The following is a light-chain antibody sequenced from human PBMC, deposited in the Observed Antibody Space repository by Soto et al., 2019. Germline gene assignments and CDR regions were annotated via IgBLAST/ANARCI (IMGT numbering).Light chain of an antibody. J-gene: IGLJ2*01. Sequence: QSVLAQPPSASGTPGQRVTISCSGSSSNIGDNDVFWYQQFPGTAPKLLTYTDNQRPSGVPDRFSDSKSGTSASLAISGLRSEDEADYYCAAWDDSLRDVVFGAGTQLTVL. CDR1: SSNIGDND. CDR2: TDN. CDR3: AAWDDSLRDVV. V-gene: IGLV1-47*02.